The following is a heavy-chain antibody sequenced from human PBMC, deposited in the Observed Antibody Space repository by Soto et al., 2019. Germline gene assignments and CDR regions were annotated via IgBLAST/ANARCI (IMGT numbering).Heavy chain of an antibody. Sequence: GGSLRLSCAASGFTFSSYAMHWARQAPGKGLEWVAVISYDGSNKYYADSVKGRFTISRDNSKNTLYLQMNSVRAEDTAVYYCARDAVRITMVRGGCMDVWGQGTTLTVSS. J-gene: IGHJ6*02. CDR1: GFTFSSYA. CDR2: ISYDGSNK. D-gene: IGHD3-10*01. CDR3: ARDAVRITMVRGGCMDV. V-gene: IGHV3-30-3*01.